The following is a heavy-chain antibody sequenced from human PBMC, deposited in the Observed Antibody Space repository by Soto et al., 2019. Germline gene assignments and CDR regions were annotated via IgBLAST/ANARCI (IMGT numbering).Heavy chain of an antibody. V-gene: IGHV4-4*02. CDR2: IYHKGGT. D-gene: IGHD2-2*03. CDR1: GGFINNSNW. Sequence: PSETLSLTCDVSGGFINNSNWWSWVRQPPGKGLEWIGEIYHKGGTNYNPSLKSRVTISMDKSKNQFSLEMSSVTASDTAMYYCARLISMDEECWGRGILVTVSS. CDR3: ARLISMDEEC. J-gene: IGHJ4*02.